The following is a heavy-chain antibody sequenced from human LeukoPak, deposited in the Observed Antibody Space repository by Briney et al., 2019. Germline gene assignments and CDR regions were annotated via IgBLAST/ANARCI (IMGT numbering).Heavy chain of an antibody. D-gene: IGHD2-21*01. CDR3: ATTPLRTGDCYSPWCDY. Sequence: SQTLSLTCTVSGGSISSGDYYWSWIRQPPGKGLEWIGYIYYSGSTYYNPSLMSRVTISVDTSKNQFSLKLSSVTAADTAVYYCATTPLRTGDCYSPWCDYWGQGTLVTVSS. CDR2: IYYSGST. CDR1: GGSISSGDYY. V-gene: IGHV4-30-4*08. J-gene: IGHJ4*02.